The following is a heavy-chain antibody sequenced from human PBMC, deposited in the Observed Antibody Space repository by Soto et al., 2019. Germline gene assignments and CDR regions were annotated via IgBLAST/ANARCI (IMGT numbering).Heavy chain of an antibody. CDR2: ISSSSSYT. CDR3: ARYFTMVRGDYGMDV. Sequence: PGGSLRLSCAASGFTFSDYYMSWIRQAPGKGLEWVSYISSSSSYTNYADSVKGRFTISRDNAKNSLYPQMNSLRAEDTAVYYCARYFTMVRGDYGMDVWGQGTTVTVSS. CDR1: GFTFSDYY. V-gene: IGHV3-11*03. D-gene: IGHD3-10*01. J-gene: IGHJ6*02.